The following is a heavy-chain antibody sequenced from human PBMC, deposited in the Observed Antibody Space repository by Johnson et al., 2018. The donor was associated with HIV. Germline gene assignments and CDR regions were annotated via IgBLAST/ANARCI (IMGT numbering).Heavy chain of an antibody. J-gene: IGHJ3*02. Sequence: QVQLVESGGGVVQPGGSLRLSCAASGFTFSTYGMHWVRQAPGKGLEWVAFIRYDGSNKYYADSVKGRFTISRDDSKNTAYLQMNSLKTEDTAVYYCTRQADIWGQGTMVTVSS. CDR3: TRQADI. V-gene: IGHV3-30*02. CDR1: GFTFSTYG. CDR2: IRYDGSNK.